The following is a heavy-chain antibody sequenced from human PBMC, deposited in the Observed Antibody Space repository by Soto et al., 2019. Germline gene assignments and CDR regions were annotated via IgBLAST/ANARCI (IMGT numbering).Heavy chain of an antibody. Sequence: QVQLVQSGAEVKKPGSSVKVSCKASGGTFSSYAISWVRQAPGQGLEWMGWIIPLFGTANYAQKVQGRVTITADESTSTAYMELSSLRSEDTAVYYCARAWKLGDSGYDYFDYWGQGTLVTVSS. CDR2: IIPLFGTA. CDR3: ARAWKLGDSGYDYFDY. J-gene: IGHJ4*02. D-gene: IGHD5-12*01. V-gene: IGHV1-69*01. CDR1: GGTFSSYA.